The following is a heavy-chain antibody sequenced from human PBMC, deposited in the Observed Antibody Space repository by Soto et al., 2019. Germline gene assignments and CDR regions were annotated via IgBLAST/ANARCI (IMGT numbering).Heavy chain of an antibody. V-gene: IGHV4-34*01. CDR1: GGSFSGYY. CDR3: ARVVVFLEWLLYESYYYGMDV. Sequence: SETLSLTCAVYGGSFSGYYWSWIRQPPGKGLEWIGEINHSGSTNYNPSLKSRVTISVDTSKNQFSLKLSSVTAADTAVYYCARVVVFLEWLLYESYYYGMDVWGQGTTVTVSS. J-gene: IGHJ6*02. D-gene: IGHD3-3*01. CDR2: INHSGST.